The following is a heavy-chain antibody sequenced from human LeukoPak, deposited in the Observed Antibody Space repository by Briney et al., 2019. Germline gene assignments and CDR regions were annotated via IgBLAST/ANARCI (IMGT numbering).Heavy chain of an antibody. Sequence: LRLSCTASGFTFGDYAMSWFRQAPGKGLEWVGFIRSKAYGGTTEYAASVKGRFTISRDDSKSIAYLQMNSLKTEDTAVYYCTRDDYDSSGYPFDYWGQGTLVTVSS. CDR2: IRSKAYGGTT. D-gene: IGHD3-22*01. J-gene: IGHJ4*02. CDR3: TRDDYDSSGYPFDY. V-gene: IGHV3-49*03. CDR1: GFTFGDYA.